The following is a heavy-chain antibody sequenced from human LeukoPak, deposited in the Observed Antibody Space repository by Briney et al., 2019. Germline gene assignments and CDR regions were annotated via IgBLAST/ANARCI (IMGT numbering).Heavy chain of an antibody. Sequence: PSETLSLTCAVYGGSFSGYYWSWIRQPPGKGLEWIGEINHSGSTNYNPSLKSRVTISVDTSKNQFSLKLSSVTAADTAVYYCARVVGYCSSTSCYFSDSYYYYYMDVWGKGTTVTVSS. CDR1: GGSFSGYY. V-gene: IGHV4-34*01. J-gene: IGHJ6*03. CDR2: INHSGST. D-gene: IGHD2-2*01. CDR3: ARVVGYCSSTSCYFSDSYYYYYMDV.